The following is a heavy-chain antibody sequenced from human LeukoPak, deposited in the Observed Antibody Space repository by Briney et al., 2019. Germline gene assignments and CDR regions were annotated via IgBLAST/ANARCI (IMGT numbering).Heavy chain of an antibody. CDR2: INWNGGTT. D-gene: IGHD2-15*01. Sequence: RPGGSLRLSCAASGFTFDDYGMSWVRRAPGKGLEWVSGINWNGGTTGYADSVKGRFTISRDNAKNSLYLQMNSLRDEDTALYYCAKHCSGGNCPFDYWGQGTLVTVSS. J-gene: IGHJ4*02. CDR1: GFTFDDYG. V-gene: IGHV3-20*04. CDR3: AKHCSGGNCPFDY.